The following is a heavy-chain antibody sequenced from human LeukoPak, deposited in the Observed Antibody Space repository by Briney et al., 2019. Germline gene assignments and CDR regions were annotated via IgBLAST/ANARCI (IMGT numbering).Heavy chain of an antibody. CDR1: GFTFDRYN. V-gene: IGHV3-21*01. CDR2: ISSGSSYI. CDR3: ARDKTFCSSPSCDADY. Sequence: PGGSLRLSCAASGFTFDRYNMSWVRQAPGKGLEWVSSISSGSSYIYYADSVRGRFTISRDSAKNSLYLQMNSLRAEDTAVYYSARDKTFCSSPSCDADYWGQGTLVTVSS. D-gene: IGHD2-2*01. J-gene: IGHJ4*02.